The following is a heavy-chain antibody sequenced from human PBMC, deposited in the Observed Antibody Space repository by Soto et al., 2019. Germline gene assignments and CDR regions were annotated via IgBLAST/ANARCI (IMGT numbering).Heavy chain of an antibody. V-gene: IGHV6-1*01. CDR1: GDSVSSTSAG. D-gene: IGHD1-26*01. CDR2: TYYRSKWYY. Sequence: SQTLSLPCAITGDSVSSTSAGWSWVRQSPSRGLEWLGRTYYRSKWYYEYAVSVRGRITINPDTSKNQYSLQLNSVTPEDTAVYFCARGEQYSGRIFDYWGQGTLVTVSS. J-gene: IGHJ4*01. CDR3: ARGEQYSGRIFDY.